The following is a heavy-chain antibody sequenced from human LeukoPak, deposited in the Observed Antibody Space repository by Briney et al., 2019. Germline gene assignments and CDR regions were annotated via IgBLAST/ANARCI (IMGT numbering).Heavy chain of an antibody. J-gene: IGHJ1*01. V-gene: IGHV3-23*01. CDR2: ISGSGGST. CDR1: GFTFSSYA. CDR3: AKDRRGPGAVAFVRQFQH. Sequence: GGSLRLSCAASGFTFSSYAMSWVRQAPGKGLEWVSAISGSGGSTYYADSVKGRFTISRDNSKTTLYLKMNSRRAEDTAVNYCAKDRRGPGAVAFVRQFQHWGQGTLVTVSS. D-gene: IGHD6-19*01.